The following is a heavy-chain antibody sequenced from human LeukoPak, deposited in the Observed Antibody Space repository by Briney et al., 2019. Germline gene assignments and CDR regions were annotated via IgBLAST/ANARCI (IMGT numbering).Heavy chain of an antibody. D-gene: IGHD4-17*01. CDR2: IYYSGST. J-gene: IGHJ6*03. V-gene: IGHV4-59*01. Sequence: SETLSLTCTVSGGSISSYYWSWLRQPPGKGLEWIGYIYYSGSTNYNPSLKSRVTISVDTSKNQFSLKLSSVTAADTAVYYCARALRDDYGDYDRYYYMDVWGKGTTVTVSS. CDR3: ARALRDDYGDYDRYYYMDV. CDR1: GGSISSYY.